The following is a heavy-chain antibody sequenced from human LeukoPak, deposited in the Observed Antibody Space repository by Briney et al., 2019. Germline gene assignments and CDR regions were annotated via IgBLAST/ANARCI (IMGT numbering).Heavy chain of an antibody. J-gene: IGHJ6*02. CDR1: GVSISSYY. V-gene: IGHV4-59*01. Sequence: SETLSLTCTVSGVSISSYYWSWIRQPPGKGLEWIGYIYYSGSTNYNPSLKSRVTISVDTSKNQFSLKLSSVTAADTAVYYCARDLHDYYYYYGMDVWGQGTTVTVSS. CDR2: IYYSGST. CDR3: ARDLHDYYYYYGMDV.